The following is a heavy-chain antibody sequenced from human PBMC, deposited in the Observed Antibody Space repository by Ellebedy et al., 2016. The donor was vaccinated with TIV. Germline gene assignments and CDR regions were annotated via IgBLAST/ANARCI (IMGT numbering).Heavy chain of an antibody. CDR3: ARAKSGYFFEFGP. CDR1: GGSMSNYY. Sequence: MPGGSLRLSCTVSGGSMSNYYWSWIRQPPGKGLEWIGYIYYSGSPNYNPSLKSRVTISVDTSKNQFSLKLTSVTAADTAVYYCARAKSGYFFEFGPWGQGTLVTVSS. CDR2: IYYSGSP. V-gene: IGHV4-59*01. D-gene: IGHD3-3*01. J-gene: IGHJ5*02.